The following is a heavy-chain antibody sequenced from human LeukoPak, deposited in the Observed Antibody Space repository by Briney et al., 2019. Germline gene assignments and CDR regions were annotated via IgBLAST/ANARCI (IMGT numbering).Heavy chain of an antibody. CDR3: ARGAAGYSYG. J-gene: IGHJ4*02. D-gene: IGHD5-18*01. Sequence: SETLSFTCTVSGGSISSYYWSWIRQPPGKGLEWIGPIYYSGSTNYNPSLKSRVTISIDTSKNQFSLRLTSVTAADTAVYYCARGAAGYSYGWGQGTLVTVSS. CDR2: IYYSGST. CDR1: GGSISSYY. V-gene: IGHV4-59*01.